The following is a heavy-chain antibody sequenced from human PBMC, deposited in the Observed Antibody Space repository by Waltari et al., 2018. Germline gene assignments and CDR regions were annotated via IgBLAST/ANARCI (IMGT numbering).Heavy chain of an antibody. CDR2: INHRGST. D-gene: IGHD3-10*01. CDR1: GGPLSSYF. V-gene: IGHV4-34*01. CDR3: VRGAFEFYSSSFGKGGWFDP. J-gene: IGHJ5*02. Sequence: QVQLQQWGAGLLKPSETLSLSCAVYGGPLSSYFWRWIRQSPRKGLEWIGEINHRGSTNYNPSLRCRVTISVDTSKNPFSLKLSSVTAADTAVYYCVRGAFEFYSSSFGKGGWFDPWGQGTPVTVSS.